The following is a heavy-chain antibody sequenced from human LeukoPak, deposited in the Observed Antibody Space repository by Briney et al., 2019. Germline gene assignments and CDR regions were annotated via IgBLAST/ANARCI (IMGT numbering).Heavy chain of an antibody. CDR1: GGSIRSSTDY. CDR3: ARDAYSGSYTFYAFDI. Sequence: KPSETLSLTCTVSGGSIRSSTDYWGWIRQPPGKELEWIGSIYYSGSTYYNPSLKSRVTISVDTSKNQFSLKLSSVTAADTAVYYCARDAYSGSYTFYAFDIWGQGTMVTVSS. CDR2: IYYSGST. V-gene: IGHV4-39*07. J-gene: IGHJ3*02. D-gene: IGHD1-26*01.